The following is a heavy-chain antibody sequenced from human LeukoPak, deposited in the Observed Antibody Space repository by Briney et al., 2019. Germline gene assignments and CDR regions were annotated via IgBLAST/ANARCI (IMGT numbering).Heavy chain of an antibody. Sequence: PGGSLRLSCAASGFTFSSYGTHWVRQAPGKGLEWVAVISNDGSNTYYADSVKGRFTISRDNSKNTLYLQMSSLRAEDTAVYYCVKAVYGGNSGMNYCGQGTLVTVSS. CDR3: VKAVYGGNSGMNY. J-gene: IGHJ4*02. CDR1: GFTFSSYG. V-gene: IGHV3-30*18. CDR2: ISNDGSNT. D-gene: IGHD4-23*01.